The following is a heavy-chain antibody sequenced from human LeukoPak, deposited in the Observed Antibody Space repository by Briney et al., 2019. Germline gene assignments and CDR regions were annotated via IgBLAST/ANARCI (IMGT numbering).Heavy chain of an antibody. Sequence: SETLSLMCVVYGGSFSDHHWTWIRQSPGEGLEWIGEINHSGTTNYHPSLKSRVTISMDSSKNQLSLKLTSVTFADTAVYYCARGRVAPDYWGQGTLVTVSS. V-gene: IGHV4-34*01. D-gene: IGHD5-12*01. CDR3: ARGRVAPDY. CDR2: INHSGTT. CDR1: GGSFSDHH. J-gene: IGHJ4*02.